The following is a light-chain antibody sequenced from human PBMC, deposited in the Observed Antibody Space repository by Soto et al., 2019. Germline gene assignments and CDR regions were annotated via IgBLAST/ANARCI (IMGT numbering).Light chain of an antibody. CDR3: QQYATSRT. V-gene: IGKV3-20*01. J-gene: IGKJ1*01. Sequence: VLTQSPGTLSLSRGERATLSCRARQSLTNSYLAWYQQKRDQAPRLLIYGASNRATGIPDRIGGGGSGTYFTLTISRLEPEASAVYCCQQYATSRTFGQGTKVEIK. CDR2: GAS. CDR1: QSLTNSY.